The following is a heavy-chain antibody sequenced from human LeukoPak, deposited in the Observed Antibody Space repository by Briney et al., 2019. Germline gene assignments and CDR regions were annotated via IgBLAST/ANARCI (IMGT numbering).Heavy chain of an antibody. CDR1: GGTFSSYA. Sequence: SVKVSCKASGGTFSSYAISWVRQAPGQGLEWMGGIIPIFGTANYAQKFQGRVTITADESTSTAYMELSSLRSEDTAVYYCAGGTSPGIVGAAIDYWGQGTLVTVSS. J-gene: IGHJ4*02. D-gene: IGHD1-26*01. CDR2: IIPIFGTA. CDR3: AGGTSPGIVGAAIDY. V-gene: IGHV1-69*13.